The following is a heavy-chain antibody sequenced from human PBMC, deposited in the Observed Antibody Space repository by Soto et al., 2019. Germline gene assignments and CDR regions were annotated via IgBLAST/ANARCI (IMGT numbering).Heavy chain of an antibody. CDR1: GFICSSYD. D-gene: IGHD2-8*02. CDR2: ILVDGRT. CDR3: AKATATGGGDFDI. V-gene: IGHV3-23*01. J-gene: IGHJ3*02. Sequence: PGGSLRLSCAASGFICSSYDMSWVRQAPGKGLEWVSTILVDGRTFYVDSVKGRFTISRDSSQNTVYLQMNSLTAGDTALYYCAKATATGGGDFDICGQGTMVTVSS.